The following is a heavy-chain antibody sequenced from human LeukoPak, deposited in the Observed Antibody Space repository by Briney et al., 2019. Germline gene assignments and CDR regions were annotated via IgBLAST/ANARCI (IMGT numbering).Heavy chain of an antibody. D-gene: IGHD6-19*01. CDR2: IRYDGSNK. Sequence: GGSLRLSCAASGFTFSSYGMHWVRQAPGKGLEWVAFIRYDGSNKYYADSVKGRFTISRDNAKNSLYLQMNSLRAEDTAVYYCARVAVAGPKGGDYWGQGTLVTVSS. CDR3: ARVAVAGPKGGDY. J-gene: IGHJ4*02. CDR1: GFTFSSYG. V-gene: IGHV3-30*02.